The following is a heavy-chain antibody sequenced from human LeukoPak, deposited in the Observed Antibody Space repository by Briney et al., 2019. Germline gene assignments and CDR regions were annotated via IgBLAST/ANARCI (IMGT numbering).Heavy chain of an antibody. CDR2: IIPILGIA. CDR1: GGTFSSYA. J-gene: IGHJ4*02. V-gene: IGHV1-69*04. CDR3: ARDRYDSPFDY. D-gene: IGHD1-1*01. Sequence: SVKVSCKASGGTFSSYAISWVRQAPGQGLEWMGRIIPILGIANYAQKFQGRVTITADKSTSTAYMELSSLRSEDTAVYYCARDRYDSPFDYWGQGTQVTVSS.